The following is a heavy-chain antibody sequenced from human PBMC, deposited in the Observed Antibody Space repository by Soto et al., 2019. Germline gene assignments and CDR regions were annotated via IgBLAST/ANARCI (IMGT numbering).Heavy chain of an antibody. CDR1: GFTFSSYW. Sequence: EVQLVESGGGLVQPGGSLRLSCAASGFTFSSYWMSWVRQAPGKGLEWVANIKQDGSEKYYVDSVKGRFTISRDNAKNSRYLQMNSLRAEDTAVYYCARDDDYDYIWGSYRGGFDYWGQGTLVTVSS. J-gene: IGHJ4*02. CDR2: IKQDGSEK. CDR3: ARDDDYDYIWGSYRGGFDY. V-gene: IGHV3-7*01. D-gene: IGHD3-16*02.